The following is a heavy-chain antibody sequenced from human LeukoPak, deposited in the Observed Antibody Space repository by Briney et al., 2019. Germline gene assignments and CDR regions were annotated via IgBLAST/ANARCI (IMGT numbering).Heavy chain of an antibody. D-gene: IGHD6-13*01. Sequence: VGSLTLSCVASGFTFSSSWMSWVRQAGKRLECVANIKQDGSEKYYVDSVEGRFTISRDNAKNSLDLQMNSLRVEDTAVYYCARVHWWGSSCYIGYWGQGTLVTVSS. CDR2: IKQDGSEK. V-gene: IGHV3-7*05. CDR1: GFTFSSSW. CDR3: ARVHWWGSSCYIGY. J-gene: IGHJ4*02.